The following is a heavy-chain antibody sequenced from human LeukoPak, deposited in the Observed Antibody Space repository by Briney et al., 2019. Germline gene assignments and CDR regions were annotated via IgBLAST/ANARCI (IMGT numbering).Heavy chain of an antibody. CDR3: ARDLGSSATSTNWFDP. CDR2: ISAYNGNT. J-gene: IGHJ5*02. Sequence: ASVKVSCKASGGTFSSYAISWVRQAPGQGLEWMGWISAYNGNTNYAQKLQGRVTMTPSTYKRTAHTEPRSLRSDDHRVYYCARDLGSSATSTNWFDPWGQGTLVTVSS. V-gene: IGHV1-18*01. D-gene: IGHD6-6*01. CDR1: GGTFSSYA.